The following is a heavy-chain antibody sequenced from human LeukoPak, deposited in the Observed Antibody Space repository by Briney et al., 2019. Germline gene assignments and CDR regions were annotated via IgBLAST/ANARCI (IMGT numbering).Heavy chain of an antibody. D-gene: IGHD4-17*01. CDR1: GFTFSSYG. J-gene: IGHJ1*01. CDR3: ARDSGRPSYGDYVYFQH. CDR2: ISYDGSNK. Sequence: GGSLRLSCAASGFTFSSYGMHWVRQAPGKGLEWVAVISYDGSNKYYADSVKGRFTISRDNSKNTLYLQMNSLRAEDTAVYYCARDSGRPSYGDYVYFQHWGQGTLVTVSS. V-gene: IGHV3-30*03.